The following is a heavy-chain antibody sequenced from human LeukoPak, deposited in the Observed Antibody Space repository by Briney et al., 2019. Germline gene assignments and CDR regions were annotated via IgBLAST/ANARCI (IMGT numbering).Heavy chain of an antibody. CDR1: GFTFSSYA. Sequence: GRSLRLSCAASGFTFSSYAMHWVRQAPGKGLEWVAVISYDGSNKYYADSVKGRFTISRDNSKNTLYLQMNSLRAEDTAVYYCAKRCGNYDPYFDYWGQGTLVTVSS. V-gene: IGHV3-30-3*02. CDR3: AKRCGNYDPYFDY. CDR2: ISYDGSNK. D-gene: IGHD1-7*01. J-gene: IGHJ4*02.